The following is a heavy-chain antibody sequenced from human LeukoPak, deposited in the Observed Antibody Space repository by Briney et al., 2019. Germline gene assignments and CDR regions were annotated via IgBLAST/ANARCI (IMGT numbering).Heavy chain of an antibody. CDR1: GGSLSGSSYY. J-gene: IGHJ6*02. CDR3: ARGYYGSGLNSYYYYMDI. CDR2: IYYRGNT. D-gene: IGHD3-10*01. Sequence: PSETLSLTCTVSGGSLSGSSYYWGWIRQPPGKGLEWIGTIYYRGNTYYNPSLKSRVSISVDKSKNQFSLNLTSVTAADTAVYYCARGYYGSGLNSYYYYMDIWGQGTTVSVSS. V-gene: IGHV4-39*07.